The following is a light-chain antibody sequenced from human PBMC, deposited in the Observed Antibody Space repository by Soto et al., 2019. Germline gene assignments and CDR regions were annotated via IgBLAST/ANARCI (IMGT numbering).Light chain of an antibody. CDR2: DAS. CDR1: QSISSW. J-gene: IGKJ5*01. V-gene: IGKV1-5*01. Sequence: DIQMTQSPSTLSPSVGDRVTITCRASQSISSWLAWYQQKPGKAPELLIYDASSLESGVPSRFSGSGSGTEFTLTISSLQPDDFATYYCQQYNSYLITFGQGTRLEIK. CDR3: QQYNSYLIT.